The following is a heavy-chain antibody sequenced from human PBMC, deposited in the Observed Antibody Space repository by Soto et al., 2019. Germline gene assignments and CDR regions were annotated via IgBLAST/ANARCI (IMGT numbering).Heavy chain of an antibody. CDR3: AREPGYCSGGSCHRIGLAIHY. Sequence: EVQLVESGGGLVQPGGSLRLSCAASGFSFSSYSMNWARQAPGKGLEWVSYIASSSGTIYYADSVKGRFTISRDNAKNSLYLQMNSLRDEDTAVYYCAREPGYCSGGSCHRIGLAIHYWGQGTLVTVSS. CDR1: GFSFSSYS. D-gene: IGHD2-15*01. CDR2: IASSSGTI. J-gene: IGHJ4*02. V-gene: IGHV3-48*02.